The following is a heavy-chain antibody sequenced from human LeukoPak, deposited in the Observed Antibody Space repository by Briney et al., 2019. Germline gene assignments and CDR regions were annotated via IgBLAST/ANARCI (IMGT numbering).Heavy chain of an antibody. Sequence: GGSLRLSCAASRFTFSSYSMNWVRQAPGKGLEWVSSISSSSSYIYYADSVKGRFTSSRDNAKNSLYLQMNSLRAEDTAVYYCARDCWDYGSGSYCGIDYWGQGTLVTVSS. CDR3: ARDCWDYGSGSYCGIDY. V-gene: IGHV3-21*01. J-gene: IGHJ4*02. D-gene: IGHD3-10*01. CDR2: ISSSSSYI. CDR1: RFTFSSYS.